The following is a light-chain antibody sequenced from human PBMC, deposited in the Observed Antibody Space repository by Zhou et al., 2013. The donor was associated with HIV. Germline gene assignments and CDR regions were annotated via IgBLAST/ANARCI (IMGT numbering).Light chain of an antibody. CDR3: MQALQTPRT. V-gene: IGKV2-28*01. J-gene: IGKJ3*01. Sequence: DIVMTQSPLSLPVTPGEPASISCRSSQSLLHSNGYNYLDWYLQKPGQSPQLLIYLGSNRASGVPDRFSGSGSGTDFTLKISRVEAEDVGVYYCMQALQTPRTFGPGPKWISN. CDR2: LGS. CDR1: QSLLHSNGYNY.